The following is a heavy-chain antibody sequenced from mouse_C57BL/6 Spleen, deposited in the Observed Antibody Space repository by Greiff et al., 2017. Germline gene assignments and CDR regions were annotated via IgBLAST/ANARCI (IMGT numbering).Heavy chain of an antibody. CDR1: GFTFSSYA. D-gene: IGHD2-4*01. CDR3: AREDDYDVGTWFAY. V-gene: IGHV5-4*01. CDR2: ISDGGSYT. J-gene: IGHJ3*01. Sequence: EVMLVESGGGLVKPGGSLKLSCAASGFTFSSYAMSWVRQTPEKRLEWVATISDGGSYTYYPDNVKGRFTISRDNAKNNLYLQMSHLKSEDTAMYYCAREDDYDVGTWFAYWGQGTLVTVSA.